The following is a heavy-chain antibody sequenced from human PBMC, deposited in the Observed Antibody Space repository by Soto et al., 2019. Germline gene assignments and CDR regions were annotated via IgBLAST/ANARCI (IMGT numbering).Heavy chain of an antibody. CDR2: IKQDGSEK. V-gene: IGHV3-7*01. D-gene: IGHD3-3*01. J-gene: IGHJ5*02. CDR1: GFTFSSYW. CDR3: ARDNRGWDDFWSGNWFDP. Sequence: EVQLVESGGGLVQPGGSLRLSCAASGFTFSSYWMSWVPQAPGKGLEWVANIKQDGSEKYYVDSVKGRFTISRDNAKNSLYLQMNSLRAEDTAVYYCARDNRGWDDFWSGNWFDPWGQGTLVTVSS.